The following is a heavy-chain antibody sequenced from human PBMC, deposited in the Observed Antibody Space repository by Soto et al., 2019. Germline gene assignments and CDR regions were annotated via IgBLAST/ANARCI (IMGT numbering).Heavy chain of an antibody. Sequence: ASVKVSCKTSGYTFTEYDFNWVRQAPGQGLEYMGWVSPENRNAGYAPQFRGRVSMTADTSINTVYLELTTLTYEDTAVYYCEVTTGYWGQGTMVTVSS. CDR3: EVTTGY. V-gene: IGHV1-8*01. D-gene: IGHD4-17*01. CDR1: GYTFTEYD. CDR2: VSPENRNA. J-gene: IGHJ4*02.